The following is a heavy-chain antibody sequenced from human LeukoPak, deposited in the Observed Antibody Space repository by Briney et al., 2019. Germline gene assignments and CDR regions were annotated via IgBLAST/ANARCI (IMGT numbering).Heavy chain of an antibody. CDR2: IWYDGSNK. D-gene: IGHD6-19*01. CDR3: ARDQGLLVVAGRFGY. J-gene: IGHJ4*02. V-gene: IGHV3-33*01. Sequence: SGGSLRLSCAASGFTFSSYVMHWVRQAPGKGLEWVAVIWYDGSNKYYADSVKGRFTISRDNAKNSLYLQMNSLRAEDTAVYYCARDQGLLVVAGRFGYWGQGTLVTVSS. CDR1: GFTFSSYV.